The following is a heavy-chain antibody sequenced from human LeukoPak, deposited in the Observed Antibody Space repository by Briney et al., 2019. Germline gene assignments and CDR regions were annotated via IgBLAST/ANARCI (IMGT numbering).Heavy chain of an antibody. D-gene: IGHD6-19*01. CDR1: GFTFSSYG. J-gene: IGHJ4*02. Sequence: PGGSLRLSCAVSGFTFSSYGMHWDRQAPGKGMGWVAVIWYDGSNKYYADSVKGRFTISRDNSKNTLYLQMHSLRAEDTAVYYCARDLEVAVAGTRWDYWGQGTLVTVSS. CDR3: ARDLEVAVAGTRWDY. V-gene: IGHV3-33*01. CDR2: IWYDGSNK.